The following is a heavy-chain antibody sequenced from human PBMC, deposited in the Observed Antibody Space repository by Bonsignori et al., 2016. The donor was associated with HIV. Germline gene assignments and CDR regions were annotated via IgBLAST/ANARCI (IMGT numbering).Heavy chain of an antibody. D-gene: IGHD6-13*01. CDR2: IYFSGSS. V-gene: IGHV4-59*11. Sequence: QVQLQESGPGLVKPSETLSLTCTVSGGSISSHFWTWVRQPPGKGLEWIGYIYFSGSSKYNPSFKSRVTISEDASKNQFSLKLSAVTTADSAFYYCARGSSTWYGEEFYSYYYMDVWGNGTTVTVSS. CDR3: ARGSSTWYGEEFYSYYYMDV. J-gene: IGHJ6*03. CDR1: GGSISSHF.